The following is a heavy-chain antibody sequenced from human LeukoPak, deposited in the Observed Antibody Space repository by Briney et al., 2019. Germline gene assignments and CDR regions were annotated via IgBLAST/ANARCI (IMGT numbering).Heavy chain of an antibody. CDR3: TRRGLYYYDSSGFHY. CDR2: ISGSGGST. CDR1: GFTFSSYA. D-gene: IGHD3-22*01. J-gene: IGHJ4*02. V-gene: IGHV3-23*01. Sequence: PGGSLRLSCAASGFTFSSYAMSWVRQAPGKGLGWVSAISGSGGSTYYADSVKGRFTISRDNSKNTLYLQMNSLRAEDTAVYYCTRRGLYYYDSSGFHYWGQGTLVTVSS.